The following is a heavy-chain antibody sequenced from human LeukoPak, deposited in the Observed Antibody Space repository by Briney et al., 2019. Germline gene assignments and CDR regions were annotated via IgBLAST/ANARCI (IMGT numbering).Heavy chain of an antibody. D-gene: IGHD3-22*01. CDR3: AGAPYFYDNSDFYYNS. J-gene: IGHJ5*01. CDR1: GGSISPSSYY. Sequence: PSETLSLTCIVSGGSISPSSYYWGWIRQPPGKGLEWIGSIYYSGSTYYNPSLKSQVTISVGTSKNQFSLKLSSVTAADTAVYYCAGAPYFYDNSDFYYNSWGHGTLVTVSS. V-gene: IGHV4-39*01. CDR2: IYYSGST.